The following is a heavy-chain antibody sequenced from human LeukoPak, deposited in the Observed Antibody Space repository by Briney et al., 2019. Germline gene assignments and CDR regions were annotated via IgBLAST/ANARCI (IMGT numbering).Heavy chain of an antibody. J-gene: IGHJ3*02. CDR1: GFTVSSNY. V-gene: IGHV3-66*04. CDR3: ASHGWYDFWSGYYGSDAFDI. Sequence: AGPLSLTCADSGFTVSSNYMCWARHAPPPGLVPVSVIHIGSSTYYADSVKGRFTITTDNSKNTLYLQMNSLRAEYPAVYYCASHGWYDFWSGYYGSDAFDIWGQGTMITVSS. CDR2: IHIGSST. D-gene: IGHD3-3*01.